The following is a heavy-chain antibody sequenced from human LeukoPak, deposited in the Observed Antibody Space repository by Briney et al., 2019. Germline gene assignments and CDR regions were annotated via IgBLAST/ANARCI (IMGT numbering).Heavy chain of an antibody. J-gene: IGHJ6*02. Sequence: PGGSLRLSCAASGLTFSNYAVHWVRQAPGKGLEWVAVKSHDGRNKYYADSVKGRFTIFRDNSKNTLDLQMHSLRADDTALYYCARETCTTTNCYWGMDVWGQGTTVTVSS. D-gene: IGHD2-2*01. CDR1: GLTFSNYA. V-gene: IGHV3-30*04. CDR2: KSHDGRNK. CDR3: ARETCTTTNCYWGMDV.